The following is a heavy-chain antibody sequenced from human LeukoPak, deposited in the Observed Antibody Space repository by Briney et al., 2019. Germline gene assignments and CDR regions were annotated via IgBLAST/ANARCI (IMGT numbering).Heavy chain of an antibody. V-gene: IGHV4-34*01. CDR1: GGSFSGYY. CDR2: INHSGST. CDR3: ARGVVVPAAMLVYYYYGMDV. J-gene: IGHJ6*02. Sequence: SETLSLTCAVYGGSFSGYYWSWIRQPPGKELEWIGEINHSGSTNYNPSLKSRVTISADTSKNQFSLKLSSVTAADTAVYYCARGVVVPAAMLVYYYYGMDVWGQGTTVTVSS. D-gene: IGHD2-2*01.